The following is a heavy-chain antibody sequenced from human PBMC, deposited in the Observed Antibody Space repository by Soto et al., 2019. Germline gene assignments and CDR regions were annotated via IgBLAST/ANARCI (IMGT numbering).Heavy chain of an antibody. D-gene: IGHD2-15*01. V-gene: IGHV1-3*01. CDR2: NNAGNGDT. CDR3: ARDQDCSGGSCSYGIEYFQH. Sequence: ASVKVSCKASGYTFSSYALHWVRQAPGQTLEWMGCNNAGNGDTRYSQKFQDRVTITRDTSASTVYMELSSLRSEDTAVYYCARDQDCSGGSCSYGIEYFQHWGQGTLVTVSS. J-gene: IGHJ1*01. CDR1: GYTFSSYA.